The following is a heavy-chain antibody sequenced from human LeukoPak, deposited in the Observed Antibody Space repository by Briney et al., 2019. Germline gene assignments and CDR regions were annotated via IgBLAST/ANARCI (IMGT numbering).Heavy chain of an antibody. CDR3: ATDFPNDSSGYYYQTFDY. V-gene: IGHV1-24*01. J-gene: IGHJ4*02. D-gene: IGHD3-22*01. CDR2: LDPEDGET. Sequence: ASVKVSCKVSGYTLTELSMHWVRQAPGKGLEWMGGLDPEDGETIYAQKFQGRVTMTEDTSTDTAYMELSSLRSEDTAVYYCATDFPNDSSGYYYQTFDYWGQGTLVTVSS. CDR1: GYTLTELS.